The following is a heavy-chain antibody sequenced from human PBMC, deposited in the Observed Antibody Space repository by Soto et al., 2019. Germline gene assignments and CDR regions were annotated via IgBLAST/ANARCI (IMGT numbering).Heavy chain of an antibody. V-gene: IGHV3-30*03. CDR3: ARQSPIAARDYYYYGMDV. CDR1: GFTFSTYG. Sequence: QVQLVESGGGVVQPGRSLRLSCAASGFTFSTYGMHWVRQAPGKGLEWVAVISYDGSNKYYADSVKGRFTISRDNSKKTRHLQMNSLRAEDTAVYYCARQSPIAARDYYYYGMDVWGQGTTVTVSS. CDR2: ISYDGSNK. D-gene: IGHD6-6*01. J-gene: IGHJ6*02.